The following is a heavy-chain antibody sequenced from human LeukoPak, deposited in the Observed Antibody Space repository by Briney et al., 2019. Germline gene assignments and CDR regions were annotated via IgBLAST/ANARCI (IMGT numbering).Heavy chain of an antibody. J-gene: IGHJ4*02. Sequence: SETLSLTCSVSGVSISTDIYHWGWLRQPPGKGLEWIGTVYYSGTTYYNPSLRSRVTISVDTSKNQFSLRLNSVTAADTALYYCARHLAAQLHTFSLRQFDYWGQGTLVTVSS. D-gene: IGHD3-16*01. CDR1: GVSISTDIYH. V-gene: IGHV4-39*01. CDR2: VYYSGTT. CDR3: ARHLAAQLHTFSLRQFDY.